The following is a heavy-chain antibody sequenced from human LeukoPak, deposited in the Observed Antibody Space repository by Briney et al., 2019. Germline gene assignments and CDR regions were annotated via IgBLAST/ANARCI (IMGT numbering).Heavy chain of an antibody. Sequence: ASVKVSCKASGYTFTGYYMHWVRQAPGQGLEWMVWINPNSGGTNYEQKFQGRVTMTRDTSISTAYMELSRLRSDDTAVYYCARGLYYYGSGSYAGGYWGQGTLVTVSS. CDR2: INPNSGGT. J-gene: IGHJ4*02. CDR3: ARGLYYYGSGSYAGGY. D-gene: IGHD3-10*01. V-gene: IGHV1-2*02. CDR1: GYTFTGYY.